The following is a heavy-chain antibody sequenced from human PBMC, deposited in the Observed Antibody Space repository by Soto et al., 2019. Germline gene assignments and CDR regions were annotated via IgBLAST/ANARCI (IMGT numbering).Heavy chain of an antibody. Sequence: QVQLQESGPGLVKPSQTLSLTCTVSGGSISSGGYYWSWIRQHPGKGLEWIGYIYYSGSTYYNPSLNSRVTISVDTSKNQFSLKLSSVTAADTAVYYCARVSTEYSSSSNWFDPRGQGTLVTFSS. CDR1: GGSISSGGYY. J-gene: IGHJ5*02. D-gene: IGHD6-6*01. CDR3: ARVSTEYSSSSNWFDP. V-gene: IGHV4-31*03. CDR2: IYYSGST.